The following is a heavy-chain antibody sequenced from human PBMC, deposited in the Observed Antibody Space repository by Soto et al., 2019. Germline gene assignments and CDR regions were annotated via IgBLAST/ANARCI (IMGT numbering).Heavy chain of an antibody. CDR3: ARRGYGPGFPYYYGMDV. V-gene: IGHV4-59*01. Sequence: SETQSLTSTFSGFTMRSYYWSWIRQPPGKGLEWIGYIYYSGSTNYNPSLKSRVTMSVDTPKNQFSLKLSSVTAADTAVYYCARRGYGPGFPYYYGMDVWGQGTTVTV. CDR2: IYYSGST. J-gene: IGHJ6*02. CDR1: GFTMRSYY. D-gene: IGHD3-10*01.